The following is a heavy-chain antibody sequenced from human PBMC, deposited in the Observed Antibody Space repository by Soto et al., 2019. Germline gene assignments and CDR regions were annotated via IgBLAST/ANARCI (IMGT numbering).Heavy chain of an antibody. V-gene: IGHV4-59*08. CDR2: VYYSGST. CDR3: ARQVVDGTLAGAGRFEC. D-gene: IGHD3-10*01. J-gene: IGHJ4*02. CDR1: SGSMSPSY. Sequence: PSETLSLTCTVSSGSMSPSYWSSLRQPPGKGLEWLGNVYYSGSTSYNVSLKSRATISVDTSRNQFSLKLSSVTAADTAVYYCARQVVDGTLAGAGRFECWGQGTLVTVSS.